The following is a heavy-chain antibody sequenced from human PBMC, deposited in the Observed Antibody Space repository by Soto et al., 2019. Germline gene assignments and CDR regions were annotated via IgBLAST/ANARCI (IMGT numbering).Heavy chain of an antibody. V-gene: IGHV1-58*01. D-gene: IGHD2-8*02. Sequence: GASVKVSCKASGFTFTSYAVQWVRQARGQRLGWIGWIVVGSGNTNYAQKFQERVTITRDMSTSTAYMELSSLRSEDTAVYYCAATGDYYYYGMDVWRQGTTVTDSS. CDR1: GFTFTSYA. J-gene: IGHJ6*01. CDR3: AATGDYYYYGMDV. CDR2: IVVGSGNT.